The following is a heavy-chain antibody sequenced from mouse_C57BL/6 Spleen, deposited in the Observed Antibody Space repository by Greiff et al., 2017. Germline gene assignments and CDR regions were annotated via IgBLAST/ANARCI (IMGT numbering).Heavy chain of an antibody. V-gene: IGHV1-69*01. Sequence: QVQLQQSGAELVMPGASVKLSCKASGYTFTSYWMHWVKQRPGQGLEWIGEIDPSDSYTNYNQKFKGKSTLTVDKSSSTAYMQLSSLTSEDSAVYYCARVVGEYFDVWGTGTTVTVSS. J-gene: IGHJ1*03. CDR1: GYTFTSYW. CDR3: ARVVGEYFDV. CDR2: IDPSDSYT. D-gene: IGHD1-1*01.